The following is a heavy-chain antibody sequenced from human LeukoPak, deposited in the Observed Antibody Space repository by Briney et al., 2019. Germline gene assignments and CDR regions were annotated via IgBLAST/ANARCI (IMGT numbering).Heavy chain of an antibody. CDR2: INTNTGNP. J-gene: IGHJ6*02. D-gene: IGHD3-10*01. Sequence: GASVKVSCKASGYTFTSYAMNWVRQAPGQGLEWMGWINTNTGNPTYAQGFTGRFVFSLDTSVSTAYLQISSLKAEDTAVYYCASLLGITMVRGVIMDGMDVWGQGTTVTVSS. CDR3: ASLLGITMVRGVIMDGMDV. V-gene: IGHV7-4-1*02. CDR1: GYTFTSYA.